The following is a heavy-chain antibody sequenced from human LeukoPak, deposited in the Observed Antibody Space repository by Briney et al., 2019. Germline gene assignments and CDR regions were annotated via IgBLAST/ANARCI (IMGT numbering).Heavy chain of an antibody. J-gene: IGHJ4*02. CDR3: ARDRGAYDSSGYYPDY. Sequence: SETLSLTCTVSGGSISSGSYYWSWIRQPAGKGLEWIGRIYTSGSTNYNPSLKSRVTISVDTSKNQFSLKLSSVTAADTAVYYCARDRGAYDSSGYYPDYWGQGTLVTVSS. CDR1: GGSISSGSYY. V-gene: IGHV4-61*02. CDR2: IYTSGST. D-gene: IGHD3-22*01.